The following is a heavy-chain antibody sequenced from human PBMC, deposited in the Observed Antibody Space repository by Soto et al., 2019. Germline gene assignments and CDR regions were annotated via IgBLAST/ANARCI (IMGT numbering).Heavy chain of an antibody. CDR2: IYYSGST. J-gene: IGHJ4*02. D-gene: IGHD4-17*01. CDR1: GGPISSYY. Sequence: SETLSLTCTVPGGPISSYYWSWIRQPPGKGLDWIGYIYYSGSTTYNPSLKSRVTISVDTSKNQFSLKLSSVTAADTAVYYCARAYYGDYFDYWGQGTLVTVSS. V-gene: IGHV4-59*01. CDR3: ARAYYGDYFDY.